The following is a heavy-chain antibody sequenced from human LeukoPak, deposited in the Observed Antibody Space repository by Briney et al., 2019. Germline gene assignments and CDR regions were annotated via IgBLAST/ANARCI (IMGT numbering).Heavy chain of an antibody. V-gene: IGHV1-24*01. CDR3: AFSVGDSGSYYERAFDI. J-gene: IGHJ3*02. CDR1: GYTLTELS. Sequence: ASVKVSCKVSGYTLTELSMHWVRQAPGKGLEWMGGFDPEDGEIIYAQKFQGRVTMTEDTSTDTAYMELSSLRSEDTAVYYCAFSVGDSGSYYERAFDIWGQGTMVTVSS. CDR2: FDPEDGEI. D-gene: IGHD1-26*01.